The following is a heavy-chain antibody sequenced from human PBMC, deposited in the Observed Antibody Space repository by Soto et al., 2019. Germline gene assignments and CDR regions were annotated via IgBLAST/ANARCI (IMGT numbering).Heavy chain of an antibody. J-gene: IGHJ6*03. CDR2: FDNGGNT. CDR3: GRDDVYCGGGRCYGVPMDV. V-gene: IGHV3-66*01. D-gene: IGHD2-15*01. Sequence: GGSLRLSCAVSGFTVSRYYMSWVRQPPGKGPEWVALFDNGGNTYYAESVKGRFTISRDSSENTLDLQLNSLRAEDTAVYYCGRDDVYCGGGRCYGVPMDVRGKGTTVTVSS. CDR1: GFTVSRYY.